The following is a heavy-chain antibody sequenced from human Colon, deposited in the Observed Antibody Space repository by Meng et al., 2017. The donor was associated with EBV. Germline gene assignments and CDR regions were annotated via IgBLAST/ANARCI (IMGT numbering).Heavy chain of an antibody. V-gene: IGHV7-4-1*02. CDR1: GYTFSTYP. CDR3: ARGGNFDP. CDR2: ISTNTGTP. D-gene: IGHD2/OR15-2a*01. J-gene: IGHJ5*02. Sequence: QVQLVQSGAELKKPGASVKVSCKASGYTFSTYPIHWVRQAHGRGLEWMGWISTNTGTPTYTQGFTGRFVFSLDTSVSTAYLQISSLKAEDTAVYYCARGGNFDPWGQGTLVTVSS.